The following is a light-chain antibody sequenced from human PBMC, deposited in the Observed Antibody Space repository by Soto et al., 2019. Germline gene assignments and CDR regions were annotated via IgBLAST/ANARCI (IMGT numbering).Light chain of an antibody. V-gene: IGLV1-44*01. CDR1: SSNIGSNT. J-gene: IGLJ1*01. CDR2: GKN. CDR3: QSYDTSLSGSGV. Sequence: QSVLTQPPSASGTPGQRVTISCSGSSSNIGSNTVNWYQQLPGTAPKLLIYGKNNRPSGVPDRFSGSKSGNSASLAITGLQADDVADYYCQSYDTSLSGSGVFGTGTKLTVL.